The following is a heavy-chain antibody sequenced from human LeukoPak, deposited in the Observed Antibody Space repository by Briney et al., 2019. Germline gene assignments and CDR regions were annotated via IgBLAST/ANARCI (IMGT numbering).Heavy chain of an antibody. J-gene: IGHJ2*01. CDR2: IKFDGSLA. CDR1: GFTFSTYW. CDR3: VTGHYDSRIYFDL. D-gene: IGHD3-22*01. Sequence: GGSLRLSCAASGFTFSTYWMHWVRQAPGKGLVWVSQIKFDGSLASYADSVTGRFTISRDNAKNTLYLQMNSLEIEDTAVYYCVTGHYDSRIYFDLWGRGTLVTVSS. V-gene: IGHV3-74*01.